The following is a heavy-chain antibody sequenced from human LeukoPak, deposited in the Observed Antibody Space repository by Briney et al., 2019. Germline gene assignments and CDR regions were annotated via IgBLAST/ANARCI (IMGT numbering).Heavy chain of an antibody. V-gene: IGHV3-23*01. CDR1: GFTFSSYA. CDR3: ARHSDLYYYYGTDV. D-gene: IGHD2-15*01. J-gene: IGHJ6*02. Sequence: GGSLRLSCAASGFTFSSYAMSWVRQAPGKGLEWVSAISGSGGSTYYADSVKGRFTISRDNSKNTLYLQMNSLRAEDTAVYYCARHSDLYYYYGTDVWGQGTTVTVSS. CDR2: ISGSGGST.